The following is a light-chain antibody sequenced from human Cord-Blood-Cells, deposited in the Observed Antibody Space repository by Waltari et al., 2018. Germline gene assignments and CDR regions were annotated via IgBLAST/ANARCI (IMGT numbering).Light chain of an antibody. Sequence: DSVLTQSPATLSLSAGERATLSCRASQSVSSYLAWYQQKPGQAPRLLIYDASNRATGIPARFSGSGSGTDFTLTISSLEPEDFAVYYCQQRSNTFGPGTKVDIK. CDR3: QQRSNT. CDR2: DAS. CDR1: QSVSSY. V-gene: IGKV3-11*01. J-gene: IGKJ3*01.